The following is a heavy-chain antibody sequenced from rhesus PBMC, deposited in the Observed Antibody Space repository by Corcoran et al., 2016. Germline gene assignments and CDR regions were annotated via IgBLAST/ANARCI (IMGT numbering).Heavy chain of an antibody. CDR1: GFTFSDYY. D-gene: IGHD2-39*02. CDR3: TRGGYCSGGVCYRYYFDY. CDR2: ISIASMYI. Sequence: EVQLVESGGGLVQPGGSLRLSCAASGFTFSDYYMRWVRQAPGKGLEWVSSISIASMYIYDADSVKCRFTISRDNAKNSLSLQMNSLKTEDTAVYYCTRGGYCSGGVCYRYYFDYWGQGVLVTVSS. J-gene: IGHJ4*01. V-gene: IGHV3S16*01.